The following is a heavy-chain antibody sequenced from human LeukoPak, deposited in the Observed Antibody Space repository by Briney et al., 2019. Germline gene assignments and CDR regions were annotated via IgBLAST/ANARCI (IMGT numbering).Heavy chain of an antibody. Sequence: ASVKVSCKASGYTFSSYGINWVRQAPGQGLEWMGWISVINSGNTRYAQNFQGRLTMTTDTSTTTAYMELRSLRSDDTAVYYCARVPNAYYYDSSGYYYQYYFDYWGQGTLVTVSS. CDR2: ISVINSGNT. CDR3: ARVPNAYYYDSSGYYYQYYFDY. D-gene: IGHD3-22*01. V-gene: IGHV1-18*01. CDR1: GYTFSSYG. J-gene: IGHJ4*02.